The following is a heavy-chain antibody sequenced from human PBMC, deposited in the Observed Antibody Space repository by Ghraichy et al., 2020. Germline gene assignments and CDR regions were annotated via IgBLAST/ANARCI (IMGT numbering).Heavy chain of an antibody. CDR3: AKDIRGSGSYYGNAFDI. J-gene: IGHJ3*02. D-gene: IGHD1-26*01. V-gene: IGHV3-43*01. CDR1: GFTFDDYT. CDR2: ISWDGGST. Sequence: GGSLRLSCAASGFTFDDYTMHWVRQAPGKGLEWVSLISWDGGSTYYADSVKGRFTISRDNSKNSLYLQMNSLRTEDTALYYCAKDIRGSGSYYGNAFDIWGQGTMVTVSS.